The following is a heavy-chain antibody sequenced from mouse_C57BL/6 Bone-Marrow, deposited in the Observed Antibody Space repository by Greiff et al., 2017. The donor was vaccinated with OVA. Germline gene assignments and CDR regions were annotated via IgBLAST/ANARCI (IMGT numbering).Heavy chain of an antibody. D-gene: IGHD2-4*01. CDR3: ASDWDYIDY. V-gene: IGHV1-80*01. Sequence: VKLQESGAELVKPGASVKISCKASGYAFSSYWMHWVKQRPGKGLEWIGQIYPGDGDTNYNGKFKGKATLTTDKSSSTAYMQLSSLASEDSAVYFCASDWDYIDYWGQGTALTVSS. CDR2: IYPGDGDT. CDR1: GYAFSSYW. J-gene: IGHJ2*01.